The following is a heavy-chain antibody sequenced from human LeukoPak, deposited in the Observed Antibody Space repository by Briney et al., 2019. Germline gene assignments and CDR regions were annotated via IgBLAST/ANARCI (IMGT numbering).Heavy chain of an antibody. Sequence: PGGSLRLSCAASGFTFTDYAMSWVRQAPEKGLEWISTISDNGGETYYADSVKGRFAISRDNSKNTLFLQMNSLRAEGSAVYYCAKVPGSSITRYFYFDYWGQGTLVPVSS. V-gene: IGHV3-23*01. CDR2: ISDNGGET. CDR1: GFTFTDYA. D-gene: IGHD6-13*01. CDR3: AKVPGSSITRYFYFDY. J-gene: IGHJ4*02.